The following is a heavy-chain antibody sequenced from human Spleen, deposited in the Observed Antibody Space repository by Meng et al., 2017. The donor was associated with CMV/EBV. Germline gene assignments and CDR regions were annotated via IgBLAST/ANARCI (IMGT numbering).Heavy chain of an antibody. Sequence: SVKVSCKASGGTFSSCAISWVRQAPGQGLEWMGGIIPIFGTANYAQKFQGRVTITTDESTSTAYMELSSLRSEDTAVYYCATRSPGYSGYDLSNYGMDVWGQGTTVTVSS. D-gene: IGHD5-12*01. J-gene: IGHJ6*02. CDR2: IIPIFGTA. CDR1: GGTFSSCA. CDR3: ATRSPGYSGYDLSNYGMDV. V-gene: IGHV1-69*05.